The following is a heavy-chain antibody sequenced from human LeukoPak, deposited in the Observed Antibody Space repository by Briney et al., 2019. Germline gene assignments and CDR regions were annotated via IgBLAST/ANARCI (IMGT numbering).Heavy chain of an antibody. CDR1: GFTFSSYA. V-gene: IGHV3-23*01. D-gene: IGHD3-22*01. J-gene: IGHJ4*02. CDR3: AKGYYDSSGYYSLIDY. Sequence: GGSLRLSCAASGFTFSSYAMSWVRQAPGKGLEWVSAISGSGGSTYYADSVKGRFTISRDNSKNTLYLQMNSLRAEDTAVYYCAKGYYDSSGYYSLIDYWGQGTLVTVSS. CDR2: ISGSGGST.